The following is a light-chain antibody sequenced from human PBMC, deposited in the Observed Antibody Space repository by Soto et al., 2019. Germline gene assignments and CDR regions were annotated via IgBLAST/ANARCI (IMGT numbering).Light chain of an antibody. CDR3: SSYTSNSTVV. CDR1: SSDVGGYNY. Sequence: QSALTQPASVSGSPGQSITISCTGTSSDVGGYNYVSWYQQHPGKAPKLMIYDVINRPSGVSNRFSGSKSGNTASLTISGLQAEDEADYYCSSYTSNSTVVFGGGTKVTVL. CDR2: DVI. J-gene: IGLJ2*01. V-gene: IGLV2-14*01.